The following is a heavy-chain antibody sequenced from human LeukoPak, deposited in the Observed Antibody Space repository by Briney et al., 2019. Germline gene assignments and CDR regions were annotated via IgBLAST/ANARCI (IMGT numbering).Heavy chain of an antibody. CDR1: GFTFDDYA. D-gene: IGHD3-10*01. V-gene: IGHV3-9*01. CDR3: AKDFSGSGSYYNPGFWFDP. J-gene: IGHJ5*02. Sequence: PGGSLRLSCAASGFTFDDYAMHWVRQAPGKGLEWVSGISWNSGSIGYADSVKGRFTISRDNAKNSLYLQMNSLRAEDTALYYCAKDFSGSGSYYNPGFWFDPWGQGTLVTVSS. CDR2: ISWNSGSI.